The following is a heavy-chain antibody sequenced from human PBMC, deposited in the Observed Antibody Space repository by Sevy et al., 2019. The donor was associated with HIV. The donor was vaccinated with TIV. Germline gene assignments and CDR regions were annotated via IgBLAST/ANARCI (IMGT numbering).Heavy chain of an antibody. CDR3: ARHVDGYNWFYFAY. V-gene: IGHV4-59*08. J-gene: IGHJ4*02. CDR2: FYYSGSP. Sequence: SETLSLTCSVSGGSISRYYWSWIRQPPGKGLEWIGYFYYSGSPNYNPSLRSRVTVSVDTSKNQFSLRLSSVTAADTAVYYCARHVDGYNWFYFAYWGQGTLVTVSS. D-gene: IGHD5-18*01. CDR1: GGSISRYY.